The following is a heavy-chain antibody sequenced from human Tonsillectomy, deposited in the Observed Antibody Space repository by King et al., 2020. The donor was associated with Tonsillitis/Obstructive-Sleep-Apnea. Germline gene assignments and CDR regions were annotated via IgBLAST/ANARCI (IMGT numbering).Heavy chain of an antibody. Sequence: VQLVESGGGLVQPGGSLRLSCAASGFTFSSYAMSWVRQAPGKGLEWVSAISGSGGSTYYADSVKGRFTISRDNSKNTLYLQMNSLRAEDTAVYYCAKGGTIIVEYYYYRMDVRGQRNTGTV. V-gene: IGHV3-23*04. D-gene: IGHD3-3*01. J-gene: IGHJ6*02. CDR1: GFTFSSYA. CDR3: AKGGTIIVEYYYYRMDV. CDR2: ISGSGGST.